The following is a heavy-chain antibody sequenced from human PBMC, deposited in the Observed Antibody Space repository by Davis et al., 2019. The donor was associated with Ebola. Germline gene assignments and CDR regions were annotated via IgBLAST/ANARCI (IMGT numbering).Heavy chain of an antibody. V-gene: IGHV4-59*01. J-gene: IGHJ6*02. Sequence: GSLRLSCAASGFTFRDYYMSWIRQPPGKGLEWIGYIYYSGSTNYNPSLKSRVTISVDTSKNQFSLKLSSVTAADTAVYYCARGPHSSGWYGLDVWGQGTTVTVSS. CDR2: IYYSGST. CDR3: ARGPHSSGWYGLDV. CDR1: GFTFRDYY. D-gene: IGHD6-19*01.